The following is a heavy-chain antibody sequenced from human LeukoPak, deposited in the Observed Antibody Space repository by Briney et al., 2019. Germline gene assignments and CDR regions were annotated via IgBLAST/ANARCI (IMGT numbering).Heavy chain of an antibody. CDR3: ARDKAGGYHYYMDV. CDR1: GGFISSGGYY. J-gene: IGHJ6*03. V-gene: IGHV4-31*03. CDR2: IYYSGST. Sequence: SQTLSLTCTVSGGFISSGGYYWSWIRQHPGKGLEWIGYIYYSGSTYYNPSLKSRVTISVDTSKNQFSLKLSSVTAADTAVYYCARDKAGGYHYYMDVWGKGTTVTVSS. D-gene: IGHD2-15*01.